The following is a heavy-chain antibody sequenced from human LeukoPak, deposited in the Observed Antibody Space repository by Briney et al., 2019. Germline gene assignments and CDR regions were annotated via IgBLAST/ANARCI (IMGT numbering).Heavy chain of an antibody. Sequence: PGGSLRLSCAASGFTFSSYEMHWVRQAPGKGLEWVAVISYDGSTKYYADSVKGRFTISRDNSKNTLYLQMNSLRAEDTAVYYCAKGQRRHVDIVATIPFDYWGQGTLVTVSS. D-gene: IGHD5-12*01. V-gene: IGHV3-30*18. J-gene: IGHJ4*02. CDR1: GFTFSSYE. CDR3: AKGQRRHVDIVATIPFDY. CDR2: ISYDGSTK.